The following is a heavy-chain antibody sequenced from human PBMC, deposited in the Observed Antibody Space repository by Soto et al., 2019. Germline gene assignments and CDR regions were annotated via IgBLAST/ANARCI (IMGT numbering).Heavy chain of an antibody. CDR3: ARGPATADIDY. CDR2: INPSGGST. CDR1: GYAYTSYY. V-gene: IGHV1-46*01. J-gene: IGHJ4*02. D-gene: IGHD2-2*01. Sequence: ASVKVSCKASGYAYTSYYMHWVRQAPGQGLEWMGIINPSGGSTSYAQKFQGRVTMTRDTSTSTVYMELSSLRSEDTAVYYCARGPATADIDYWGQGTLVTVSS.